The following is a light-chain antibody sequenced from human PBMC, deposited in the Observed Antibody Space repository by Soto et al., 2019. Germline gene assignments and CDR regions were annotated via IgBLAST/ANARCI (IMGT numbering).Light chain of an antibody. Sequence: DIVLTQSPGTLSLSPGERATLSCRASQSVSSSYLAWYQPKPGQAPRLLIYGASSRATGIPDRFSGSGSGTDFTLTISRLEPEDFAVYYCQQYGSSPRTFGQGTKVDIK. CDR2: GAS. CDR3: QQYGSSPRT. J-gene: IGKJ1*01. CDR1: QSVSSSY. V-gene: IGKV3-20*01.